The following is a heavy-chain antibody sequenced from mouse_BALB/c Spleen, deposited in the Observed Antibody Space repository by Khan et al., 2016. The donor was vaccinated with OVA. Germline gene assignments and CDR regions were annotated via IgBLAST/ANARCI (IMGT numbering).Heavy chain of an antibody. CDR1: GYTFTNYV. CDR3: AREASSWDFSFHD. D-gene: IGHD4-1*01. J-gene: IGHJ3*01. CDR2: INPDNAGT. V-gene: IGHV1S136*01. Sequence: VQLQQSGPELVEPGASVKMSCKASGYTFTNYVIHWVKQRPGQGLEWIGYINPDNAGTRYNEKFKGKATLTSDISSTSAYMQLLSLTSEDSAVYYCAREASSWDFSFHDWGQGTLVTVSA.